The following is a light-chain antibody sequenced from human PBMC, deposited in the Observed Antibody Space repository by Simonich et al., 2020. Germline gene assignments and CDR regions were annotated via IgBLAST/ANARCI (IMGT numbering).Light chain of an antibody. CDR1: QSVSSN. V-gene: IGKV3-15*01. CDR2: GAS. CDR3: QQYNNWPHT. J-gene: IGKJ2*01. Sequence: EIVMTQSPATLSVSPGERATLSCRASQSVSSNLAWYQQKPGQAPRLLIYGASTRATGIQARFSGRGSGTELTLTISSMQSEDFAVYYCQQYNNWPHTFGQGTKLEIK.